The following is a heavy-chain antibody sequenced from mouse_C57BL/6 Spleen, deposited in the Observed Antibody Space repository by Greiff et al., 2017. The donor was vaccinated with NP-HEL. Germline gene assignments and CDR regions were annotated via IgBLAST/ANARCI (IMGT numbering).Heavy chain of an antibody. D-gene: IGHD1-1*01. Sequence: SGASVKISCKASGYAFSSYWMNWVKQRPGKGLEWIGQIYPGDGDTNYNGKFKGKATLTADKSSSTAYMQLSSLTSEDSAVYFCARWPYYGSSYDYAMDYWGQGTSVTVSS. CDR3: ARWPYYGSSYDYAMDY. J-gene: IGHJ4*01. CDR1: GYAFSSYW. V-gene: IGHV1-80*01. CDR2: IYPGDGDT.